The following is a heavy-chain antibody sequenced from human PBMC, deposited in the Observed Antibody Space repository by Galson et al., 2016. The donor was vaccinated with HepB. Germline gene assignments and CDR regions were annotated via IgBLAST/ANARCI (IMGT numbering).Heavy chain of an antibody. CDR1: GFTFSSYG. CDR3: VKVFDYLNGWIDQ. D-gene: IGHD6-19*01. J-gene: IGHJ4*02. CDR2: ISGSGGTT. Sequence: SLRLSCAASGFTFSSYGFHWVRQAPGKGLEWVSVISGSGGTTFYGDFVKGRFSISRDNSQNTLDLQMNSLTPEDTAIYYCVKVFDYLNGWIDQWGQGTLVTVSS. V-gene: IGHV3-23*01.